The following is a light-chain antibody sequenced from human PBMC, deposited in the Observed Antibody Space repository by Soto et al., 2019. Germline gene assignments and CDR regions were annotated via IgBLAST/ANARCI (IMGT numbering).Light chain of an antibody. CDR1: SSDVGGYNY. CDR2: DVS. CDR3: SSYTSSSTV. Sequence: QSVLTQPASVSGSPGQSITISCTGTSSDVGGYNYVSWYQQHPGKAPKLMIYDVSNRPSGVSNRFSGSKSGNTASLTISGLQAKDEADYYCSSYTSSSTVFGGGTQLTVL. J-gene: IGLJ7*01. V-gene: IGLV2-14*01.